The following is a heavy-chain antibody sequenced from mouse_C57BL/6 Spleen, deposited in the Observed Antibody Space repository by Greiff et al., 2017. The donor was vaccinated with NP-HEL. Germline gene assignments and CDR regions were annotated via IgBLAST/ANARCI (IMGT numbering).Heavy chain of an antibody. Sequence: QVQLQQSGAELVKPGASVKLSCKASGYTFTSYWMQWVKQRPGQGLEWIGEIDPSDSYTNYNKKFKGKATLTVDTSSSTAYMQLSSLTSEDSAVYYCARSGSSGHVGFAYWGQGTLVTVSA. CDR3: ARSGSSGHVGFAY. D-gene: IGHD3-2*02. V-gene: IGHV1-50*01. CDR2: IDPSDSYT. J-gene: IGHJ3*01. CDR1: GYTFTSYW.